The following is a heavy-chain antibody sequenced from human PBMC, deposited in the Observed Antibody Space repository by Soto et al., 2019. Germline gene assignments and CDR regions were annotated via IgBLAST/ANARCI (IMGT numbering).Heavy chain of an antibody. CDR2: IYWNEDK. Sequence: QITLEESGPTLVKPTQTLTLTCTFSAFSLSTNGVGVGWIRQPPGKPLEWLAVIYWNEDKRYSRSLKSRLSITKDTSKNQVVLTMTTMDPVDTATYYRVHTVMVHTITGGHYLDYWGPGILVTVSS. CDR3: VHTVMVHTITGGHYLDY. CDR1: AFSLSTNGVG. J-gene: IGHJ4*02. D-gene: IGHD2-8*01. V-gene: IGHV2-5*01.